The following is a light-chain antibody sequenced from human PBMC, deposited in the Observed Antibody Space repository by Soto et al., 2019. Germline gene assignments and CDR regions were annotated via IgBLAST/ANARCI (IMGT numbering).Light chain of an antibody. CDR2: RNN. CDR1: SSNIGSNY. V-gene: IGLV1-47*01. Sequence: QSVLTQPPSASGTPGQRVTISCSGSSSNIGSNYVYWYQQLPGTAPNLLIYRNNQRPSGVPDRFSGSKSGTSASLATSGLRSEDEADYYCAAWDDSLSGYVVFGGGTQLTVL. CDR3: AAWDDSLSGYVV. J-gene: IGLJ2*01.